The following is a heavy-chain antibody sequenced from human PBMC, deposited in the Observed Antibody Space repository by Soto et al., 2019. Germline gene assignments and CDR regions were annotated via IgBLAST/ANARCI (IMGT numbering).Heavy chain of an antibody. V-gene: IGHV4-4*02. Sequence: SETLSLTCAVSGGSISSSNWWGWVRQPPGKGLEWIGEIYHSGSTNYNPSLKSRVTISVDKSKNQFSLKLSSVTAADTAVYYCARDRGLWFGEPPLRNWFDPWGQGTLVTVSS. J-gene: IGHJ5*02. D-gene: IGHD3-10*01. CDR3: ARDRGLWFGEPPLRNWFDP. CDR2: IYHSGST. CDR1: GGSISSSNW.